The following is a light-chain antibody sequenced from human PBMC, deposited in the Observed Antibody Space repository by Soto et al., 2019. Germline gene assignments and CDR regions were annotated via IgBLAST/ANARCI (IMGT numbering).Light chain of an antibody. Sequence: EIVLTQSPGTLSLSPGERATLSCRASQSVSSSYLAWYQQQPGQAARLLIYGASSRATGIPDRFSGSGSGTDVTLTISRLEPEDFAVYYCQQYGSSPPTTFGQGTRLEIK. CDR3: QQYGSSPPTT. J-gene: IGKJ5*01. CDR1: QSVSSSY. CDR2: GAS. V-gene: IGKV3-20*01.